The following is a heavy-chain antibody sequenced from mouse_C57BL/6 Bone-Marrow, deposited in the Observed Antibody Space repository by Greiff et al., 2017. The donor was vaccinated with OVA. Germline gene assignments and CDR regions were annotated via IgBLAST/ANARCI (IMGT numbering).Heavy chain of an antibody. CDR1: GFSLTSYG. Sequence: VQLKESGPGLVQPSQSLSITCTVSGFSLTSYGVHWVRQSPGKGLEWLGVIWSGGSTDYNAAFISRLSISKDNSKSQVFFKMNSLQADDTAIYYCARNSPWLYFDYWGQGTTLTVSS. J-gene: IGHJ2*01. CDR2: IWSGGST. D-gene: IGHD2-2*01. CDR3: ARNSPWLYFDY. V-gene: IGHV2-2*01.